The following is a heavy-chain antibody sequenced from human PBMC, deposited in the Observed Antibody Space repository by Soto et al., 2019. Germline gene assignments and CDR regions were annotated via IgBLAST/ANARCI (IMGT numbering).Heavy chain of an antibody. Sequence: QVQLQESGPGLVKPSETLSLTCTVSGGSISSYYWSWIRQPPGKGLEWIGYIYYSGSTNYNPSLKSRVTISVDTSKDPFSLKLSSVTAADTAVYYCARQQWLVLNAFDIWGQGTMVTVSS. CDR3: ARQQWLVLNAFDI. D-gene: IGHD6-19*01. CDR2: IYYSGST. V-gene: IGHV4-59*01. J-gene: IGHJ3*02. CDR1: GGSISSYY.